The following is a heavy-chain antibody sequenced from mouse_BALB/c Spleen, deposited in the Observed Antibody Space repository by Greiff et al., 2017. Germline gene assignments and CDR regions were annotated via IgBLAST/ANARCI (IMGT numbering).Heavy chain of an antibody. Sequence: EVMLVESGGGLVQPGGSLKLSCAASGFTFSSYGMSWVRQTPDKRLELVATINSNGGSTYYPDSVKGRFTISRDNAKNTLYLQMSSLKSEDTAMYYCARDLYDYYAMDYWGQGTSVTVSS. CDR1: GFTFSSYG. CDR3: ARDLYDYYAMDY. D-gene: IGHD2-3*01. CDR2: INSNGGST. V-gene: IGHV5-6-3*01. J-gene: IGHJ4*01.